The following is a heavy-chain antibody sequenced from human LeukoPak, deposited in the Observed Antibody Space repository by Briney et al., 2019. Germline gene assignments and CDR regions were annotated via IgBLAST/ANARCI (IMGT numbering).Heavy chain of an antibody. Sequence: PGGSLRLSCAASGFTLSSYAMSWVRQAPGKGLGWVSAISGSGGSTYYADSVKGRFTISRDNSMNTLYLQMNSLRAEDTAVYYCAKEANYYDSSGYSTDYWGQGTLVTVSS. J-gene: IGHJ4*02. V-gene: IGHV3-23*01. CDR1: GFTLSSYA. CDR3: AKEANYYDSSGYSTDY. CDR2: ISGSGGST. D-gene: IGHD3-22*01.